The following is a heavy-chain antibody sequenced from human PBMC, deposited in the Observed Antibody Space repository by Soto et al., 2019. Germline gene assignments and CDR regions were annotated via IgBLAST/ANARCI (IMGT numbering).Heavy chain of an antibody. Sequence: SETLSLTCAVYGGSFSGYYWSWIRQPPGKGLEWIGEINHSGSTNYNPSLKSRVTISVDTSKNQFSMKLSSVTAADTAVYYCAREAFEGDFWSGYYRHYGLAVWGQGTTVTVSS. CDR1: GGSFSGYY. J-gene: IGHJ6*02. D-gene: IGHD3-3*01. V-gene: IGHV4-34*01. CDR2: INHSGST. CDR3: AREAFEGDFWSGYYRHYGLAV.